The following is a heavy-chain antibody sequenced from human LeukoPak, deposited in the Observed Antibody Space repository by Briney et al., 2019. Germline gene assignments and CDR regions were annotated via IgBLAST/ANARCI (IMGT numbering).Heavy chain of an antibody. D-gene: IGHD6-19*01. V-gene: IGHV5-51*01. CDR2: IFPGDSYT. CDR1: GYSFTSHW. CDR3: ARLISSGWYVVEY. Sequence: GESLKISCKGSGYSFTSHWISWVRQMPGKGLEWMGIIFPGDSYTKYSPSFQGQVTISADKSISTAYLQWSSLKASDTAMYYCARLISSGWYVVEYWGQGTLVTVSS. J-gene: IGHJ4*02.